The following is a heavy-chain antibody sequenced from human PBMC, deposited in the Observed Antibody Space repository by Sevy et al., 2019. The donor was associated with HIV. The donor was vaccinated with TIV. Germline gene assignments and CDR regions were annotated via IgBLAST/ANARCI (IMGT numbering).Heavy chain of an antibody. J-gene: IGHJ3*02. D-gene: IGHD3-10*01. Sequence: GGSLRLSCVASGFTFSNYWMSWVRQAPGKGLEWVANIKPDGSEKYYVDSVKGRFTISRANAKNSLYLQMNSLRAEDTAVSYWASVWVVVRGTSYMTAALDIWGQGTMVTVSS. V-gene: IGHV3-7*01. CDR3: ASVWVVVRGTSYMTAALDI. CDR1: GFTFSNYW. CDR2: IKPDGSEK.